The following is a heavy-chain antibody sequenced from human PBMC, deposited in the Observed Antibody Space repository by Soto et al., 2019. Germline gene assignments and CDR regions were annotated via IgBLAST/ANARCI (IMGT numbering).Heavy chain of an antibody. J-gene: IGHJ4*02. V-gene: IGHV1-69*13. CDR1: GGTFSSYA. CDR3: AREAPDYYDSSGYYSPFDY. CDR2: IIPIFGTA. Sequence: GASVKVSCKASGGTFSSYAISWVRQAPGQGLEWMGGIIPIFGTANYAQKFQGRVTITADESTSTAYMELSSLRSEDTAVYYCAREAPDYYDSSGYYSPFDYWGQGTLVTVSS. D-gene: IGHD3-22*01.